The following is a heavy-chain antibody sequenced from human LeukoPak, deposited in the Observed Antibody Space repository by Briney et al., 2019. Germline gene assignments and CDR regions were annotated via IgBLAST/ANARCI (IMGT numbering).Heavy chain of an antibody. CDR2: INHSGST. Sequence: SETLSLTCAVYGGSFSGYYWSWIRQPPGKGLEWIGEINHSGSTNYNPSLKSRVTISVDTSKNQFSLKLSSVTAADTAVYYCARPAGGQDWDFDYWGQGTLVTVSS. CDR3: ARPAGGQDWDFDY. V-gene: IGHV4-34*01. J-gene: IGHJ4*02. CDR1: GGSFSGYY. D-gene: IGHD3-9*01.